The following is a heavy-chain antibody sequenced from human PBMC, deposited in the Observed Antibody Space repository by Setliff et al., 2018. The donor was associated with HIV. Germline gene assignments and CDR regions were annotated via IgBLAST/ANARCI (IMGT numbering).Heavy chain of an antibody. V-gene: IGHV1-69*10. J-gene: IGHJ6*03. CDR2: YIPTLHIT. D-gene: IGHD3-16*01. Sequence: SVKVSCKASGGSFNGQALNWVRQAPGQGLQWMGGYIPTLHITRYAEDIQRARVTISADTSTGAIYLDLRGLRVDDTAVYYCARGGTYVERLFPPSYYMDLWGIGTPVTVSS. CDR1: GGSFNGQA. CDR3: ARGGTYVERLFPPSYYMDL.